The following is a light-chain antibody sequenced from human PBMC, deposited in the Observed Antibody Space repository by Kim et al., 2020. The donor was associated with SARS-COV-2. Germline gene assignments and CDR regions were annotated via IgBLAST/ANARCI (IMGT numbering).Light chain of an antibody. V-gene: IGLV1-44*01. J-gene: IGLJ2*01. CDR3: AAWDDSLNGPRVV. CDR2: SNN. CDR1: SSNIGSNT. Sequence: ELTQPPSASGTPGQRVTISCSGSSSNIGSNTVNWYQQLPGTAPKLLIYSNNQRPSGVPDRVSGSKSGTSASLAISGLQSEDEADYYCAAWDDSLNGPRVVFGGGTQLTVL.